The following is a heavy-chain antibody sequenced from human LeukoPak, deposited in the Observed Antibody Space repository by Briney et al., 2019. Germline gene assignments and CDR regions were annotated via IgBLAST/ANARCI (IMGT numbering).Heavy chain of an antibody. CDR2: IYYSGST. CDR3: ARDPGYGDYGMEYWYFDL. J-gene: IGHJ2*01. CDR1: GGSLSSYY. D-gene: IGHD4-17*01. V-gene: IGHV4-59*01. Sequence: SETLSLTCTVSGGSLSSYYWSWIRQPPGEGLEWIGYIYYSGSTNYNPSLKSRVTISVDTSKNQFALKLSSVTAADTAVYYCARDPGYGDYGMEYWYFDLWGRGTLVTVSS.